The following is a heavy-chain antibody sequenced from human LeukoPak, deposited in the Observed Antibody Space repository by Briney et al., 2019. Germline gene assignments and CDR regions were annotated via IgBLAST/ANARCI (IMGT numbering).Heavy chain of an antibody. J-gene: IGHJ4*02. D-gene: IGHD3-22*01. Sequence: GGSLRLSCVASGYTFSDFSVNWVRQAPGKGLEWVSSISVRSNYRYYADSVRGRFTISRDDARDSLFLQMNSLRAEDTAAYFCVRLRRNNDRSGYYYYYDYWGQGTLVTVSS. CDR3: VRLRRNNDRSGYYYYYDY. CDR1: GYTFSDFS. V-gene: IGHV3-21*01. CDR2: ISVRSNYR.